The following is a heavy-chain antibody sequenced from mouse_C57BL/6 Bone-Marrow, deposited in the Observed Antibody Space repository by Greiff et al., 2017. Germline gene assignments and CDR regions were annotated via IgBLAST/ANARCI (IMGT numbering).Heavy chain of an antibody. CDR1: GYTFTSYG. CDR3: AISEDYDDFDY. D-gene: IGHD2-4*01. J-gene: IGHJ2*01. V-gene: IGHV1-81*01. Sequence: QVQLQQPGAELARPGASVKLSCKASGYTFTSYGISWVKQRTGQGLEWIGEIYPRSGNTYYNEKFKGKATLTADKSSSTAYMGLRSLTSEGSAVYFCAISEDYDDFDYWGQGTTLTVSS. CDR2: IYPRSGNT.